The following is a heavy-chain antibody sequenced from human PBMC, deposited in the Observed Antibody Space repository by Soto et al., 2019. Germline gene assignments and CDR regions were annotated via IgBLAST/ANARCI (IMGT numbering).Heavy chain of an antibody. CDR1: GYTFSNYE. D-gene: IGHD3-22*01. Sequence: ASVKVSCKASGYTFSNYEINWVRQASGQGLEWMGRMNPNDGNTGYAQNFQGRVSMTRNTSINTAYMELSSLRSEDTAVYYCAAGYYYDSSGYLSGPYWGQGTLVTVSS. J-gene: IGHJ4*02. CDR3: AAGYYYDSSGYLSGPY. V-gene: IGHV1-8*01. CDR2: MNPNDGNT.